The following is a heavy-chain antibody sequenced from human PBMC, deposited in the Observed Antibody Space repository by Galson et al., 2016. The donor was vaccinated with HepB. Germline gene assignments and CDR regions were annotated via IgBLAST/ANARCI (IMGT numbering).Heavy chain of an antibody. CDR1: GFTFSSYA. CDR3: VTVARDSSRPT. CDR2: ISGNEGNT. J-gene: IGHJ5*02. Sequence: SLRLSCAASGFTFSSYAMHWVRQRQAPGKGLESVSAISGNEGNTSYADSVKGRFTISRDNSKNTLYLQMSSLRAEDAAVYYCVTVARDSSRPTWGQGTLVTVSA. V-gene: IGHV3-64D*06. D-gene: IGHD6-13*01.